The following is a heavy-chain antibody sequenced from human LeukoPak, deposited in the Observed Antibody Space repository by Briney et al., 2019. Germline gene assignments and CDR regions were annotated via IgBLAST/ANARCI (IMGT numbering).Heavy chain of an antibody. CDR2: ISSSSYI. Sequence: GGSLRLSCAASGFTFSSYSMNWVRQAPGKGLEWVSSISSSSYIYYADSVKGRFTISRDNARNSLYLQMNSLRAEDTAVYYCARDGLAAATLHWCFDLWGRGTLVTVSS. J-gene: IGHJ2*01. CDR3: ARDGLAAATLHWCFDL. CDR1: GFTFSSYS. D-gene: IGHD2-15*01. V-gene: IGHV3-21*01.